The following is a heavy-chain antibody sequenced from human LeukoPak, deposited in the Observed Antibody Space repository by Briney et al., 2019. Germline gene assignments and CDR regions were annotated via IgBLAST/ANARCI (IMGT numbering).Heavy chain of an antibody. V-gene: IGHV1-2*02. D-gene: IGHD2-2*01. CDR3: ARDKGYCSSTSCYAFDI. J-gene: IGHJ3*02. CDR1: GYTFTGYY. Sequence: ASVKVSCKASGYTFTGYYMHWVRQAPGQGLEWMGWINPNSGGTNYAQKFQGRVTMTRDTSISTVYMELSRLRSDDTAVYYCARDKGYCSSTSCYAFDIWGQGTMVTVSS. CDR2: INPNSGGT.